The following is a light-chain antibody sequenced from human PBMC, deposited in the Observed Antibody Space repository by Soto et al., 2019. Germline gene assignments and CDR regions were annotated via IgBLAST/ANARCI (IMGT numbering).Light chain of an antibody. CDR2: DAS. V-gene: IGKV3-11*01. J-gene: IGKJ1*01. Sequence: EIVLTQSPVTLSLYPGERATLSCRASQSVSRYFAWYQQKPGQAPRLLIYDASNRATGVPARFSGSGSGTDFTLTISSLEPEDFAVYYCQQRSSWPVTFGQGTKVEI. CDR3: QQRSSWPVT. CDR1: QSVSRY.